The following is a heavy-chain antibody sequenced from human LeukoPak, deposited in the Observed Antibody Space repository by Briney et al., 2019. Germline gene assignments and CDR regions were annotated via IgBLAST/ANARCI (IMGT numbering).Heavy chain of an antibody. CDR3: ARDPAHYYDSSAPWGAFDI. V-gene: IGHV3-30-3*01. J-gene: IGHJ3*02. D-gene: IGHD3-22*01. Sequence: GGSLRLSCAASGFTFSSYAMHWVRQAPGKGLEWVAVLSYDGSNKYYADSVKGRFTISRDNSKNTLYLQMNSLRAEDTAVYYCARDPAHYYDSSAPWGAFDIWGQGTMVTVSS. CDR1: GFTFSSYA. CDR2: LSYDGSNK.